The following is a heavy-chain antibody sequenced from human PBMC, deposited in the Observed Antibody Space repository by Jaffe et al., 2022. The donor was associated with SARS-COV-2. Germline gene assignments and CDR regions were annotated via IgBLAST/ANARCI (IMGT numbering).Heavy chain of an antibody. J-gene: IGHJ4*02. CDR3: ARDRDYYGSGSSYFDY. CDR2: ISYDGSNK. V-gene: IGHV3-30*04. CDR1: GFTFSSYA. D-gene: IGHD3-10*01. Sequence: QVQLVESGGGVVQPGRSLRLSCAASGFTFSSYAMHWVRQAPGKGLEWVAVISYDGSNKYYADSVKGPFTISRDNSKNTLYLQMNSLRAEDTAVYYCARDRDYYGSGSSYFDYWGQGTLVTVSS.